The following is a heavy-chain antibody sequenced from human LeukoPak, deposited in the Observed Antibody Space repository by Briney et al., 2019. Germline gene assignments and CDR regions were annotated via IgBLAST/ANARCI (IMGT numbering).Heavy chain of an antibody. CDR2: MNPNSGNT. CDR3: ARVPRGYSYGYRN. V-gene: IGHV1-8*03. CDR1: GYTFTSYD. J-gene: IGHJ4*02. Sequence: GASVKVSCKASGYTFTSYDINWVRQATGQGLEWMVWMNPNSGNTGYAQKFQGRVTITRNTSISTAYMELSRLRSDDTAVYYCARVPRGYSYGYRNWGQGTLVTVSS. D-gene: IGHD5-18*01.